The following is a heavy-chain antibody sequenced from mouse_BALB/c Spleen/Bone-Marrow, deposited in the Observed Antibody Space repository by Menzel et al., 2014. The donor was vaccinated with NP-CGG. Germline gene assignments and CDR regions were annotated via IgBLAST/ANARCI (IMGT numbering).Heavy chain of an antibody. CDR1: GFNIRDTY. Sequence: VQLQQSGAELVKPGASVKLSCTSSGFNIRDTYIHWVKQRPEQGLEWIGKIDPAKDNTEYDPKFQGKATITADTPSNPAYPQLSSLTSEDTAVYYCARGVRQLGLPFCGQGTLVTVST. CDR2: IDPAKDNT. V-gene: IGHV14-3*02. D-gene: IGHD3-2*01. J-gene: IGHJ3*01. CDR3: ARGVRQLGLPF.